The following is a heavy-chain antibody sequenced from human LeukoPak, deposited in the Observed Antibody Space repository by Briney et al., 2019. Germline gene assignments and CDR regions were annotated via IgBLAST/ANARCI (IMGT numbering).Heavy chain of an antibody. J-gene: IGHJ4*02. CDR2: IRYDENNK. V-gene: IGHV3-30*02. Sequence: GGSLRLSCAASKFTFDSYGMHWVRQAPGKGLEWVAFIRYDENNKYYTDSVKGRFTISRDNSKNTLYLQMNSLRAEDTAVYYCGNHDYSDYYGGQGTLVTVSA. CDR1: KFTFDSYG. CDR3: GNHDYSDYY. D-gene: IGHD4-11*01.